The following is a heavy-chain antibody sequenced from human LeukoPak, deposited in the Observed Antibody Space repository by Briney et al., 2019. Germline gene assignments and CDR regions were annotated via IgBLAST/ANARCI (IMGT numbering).Heavy chain of an antibody. D-gene: IGHD3-22*01. CDR2: IRYDGRNK. J-gene: IGHJ4*02. V-gene: IGHV3-30*02. CDR3: AKDRGAYYDSSGYIDY. CDR1: GFTFSSYG. Sequence: GGSLRLSCAASGFTFSSYGMHWVRQAPGKGLEWVAFIRYDGRNKYYTDSVKGRFTISRDNSKNTPFLQMNSLRAEDTAVYYCAKDRGAYYDSSGYIDYWGQGTLVTVSS.